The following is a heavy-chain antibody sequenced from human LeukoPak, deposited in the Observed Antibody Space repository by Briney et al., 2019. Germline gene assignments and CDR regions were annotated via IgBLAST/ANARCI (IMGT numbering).Heavy chain of an antibody. CDR1: VYTFTGHY. CDR3: ARDYTVRGVIDAFDI. J-gene: IGHJ3*02. V-gene: IGHV1-2*02. D-gene: IGHD3-10*01. CDR2: INLNSGST. Sequence: ASVKVSCKASVYTFTGHYMHCVRQPPGQGLEWMGWINLNSGSTNYAQKFQGRVTMTRDTSISTAYMELSRLRSDDTAVYYCARDYTVRGVIDAFDIWGQGTMVTVSS.